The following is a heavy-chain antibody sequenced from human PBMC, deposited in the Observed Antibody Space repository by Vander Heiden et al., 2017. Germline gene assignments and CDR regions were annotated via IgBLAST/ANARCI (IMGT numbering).Heavy chain of an antibody. J-gene: IGHJ4*02. Sequence: QVQLRESGPGLVKPSETLSLTCTVPGDSIRNYYWNWIRQPPGKGLEWIGYVYYSGITNYSPSLKSRITMSVDTSKNQFSLKLSSVTAADTAVYYCASSGALNGDFDYWGQGTLVTVSS. CDR3: ASSGALNGDFDY. CDR2: VYYSGIT. V-gene: IGHV4-59*12. CDR1: GDSIRNYY. D-gene: IGHD2-8*01.